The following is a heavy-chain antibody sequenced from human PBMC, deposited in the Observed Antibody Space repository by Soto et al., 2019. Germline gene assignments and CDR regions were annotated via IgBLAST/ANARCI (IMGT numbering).Heavy chain of an antibody. CDR1: GGSISNYY. CDR2: IYYSGSA. V-gene: IGHV4-59*12. CDR3: AKIESRFFYDSTGYYPFDY. D-gene: IGHD3-22*01. J-gene: IGHJ4*02. Sequence: SETLSLTCTVSGGSISNYYWSWIRQPPGKGLVWIGYIYYSGSASYNPSLKSRVTISLDTSKNHFSLKLSSVTAEDTAVYYCAKIESRFFYDSTGYYPFDYWGQGTLVTVSS.